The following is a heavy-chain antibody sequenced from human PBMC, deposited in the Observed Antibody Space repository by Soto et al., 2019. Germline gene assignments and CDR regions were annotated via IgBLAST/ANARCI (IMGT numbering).Heavy chain of an antibody. J-gene: IGHJ4*02. D-gene: IGHD1-26*01. Sequence: QVQLQESGPGLVKPSDTLSLTCAVSGYSISSSNWWGWIRQPPGKGLEWIGCIYYSGTTYYNPSLKSRVTVSVHTSENQYALELTSVTAVDTAVYYCARREIQGPIDYWGQGTLVTVSS. CDR3: ARREIQGPIDY. CDR2: IYYSGTT. CDR1: GYSISSSNW. V-gene: IGHV4-28*01.